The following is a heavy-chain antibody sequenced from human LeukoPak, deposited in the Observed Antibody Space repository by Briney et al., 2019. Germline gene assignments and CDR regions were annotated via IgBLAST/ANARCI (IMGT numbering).Heavy chain of an antibody. D-gene: IGHD5-12*01. CDR2: TSGSGVNS. Sequence: GGSLRLSCAASGFTLRSYDMSWVRQAPGKGLEWVAATSGSGVNSYYADSVRGRFTISRDNSRNTLYLQMSSLRREDTAVYYCARDESGYQISYLRNWGQGTLVTVSS. CDR1: GFTLRSYD. J-gene: IGHJ4*02. CDR3: ARDESGYQISYLRN. V-gene: IGHV3-23*01.